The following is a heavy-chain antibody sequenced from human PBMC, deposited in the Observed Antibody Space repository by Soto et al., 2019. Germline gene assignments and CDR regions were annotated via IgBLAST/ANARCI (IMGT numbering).Heavy chain of an antibody. CDR3: ARDGESYGYVSPFWFDP. J-gene: IGHJ5*02. CDR1: GGSISSGGYY. D-gene: IGHD5-18*01. CDR2: IYYSGRT. Sequence: QVQLQESGPGLVKPSQTLSLTCTVSGGSISSGGYYWSWIRQHPGKGLEWIGYIYYSGRTYYNPSLKSLVTISVDTSKNQFSLKLSSVTAADTAVYYCARDGESYGYVSPFWFDPWGQGTLVTVSS. V-gene: IGHV4-31*01.